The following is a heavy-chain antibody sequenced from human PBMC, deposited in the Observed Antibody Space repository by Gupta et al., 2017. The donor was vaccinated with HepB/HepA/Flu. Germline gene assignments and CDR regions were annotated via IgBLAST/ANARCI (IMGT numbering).Heavy chain of an antibody. J-gene: IGHJ4*02. CDR2: ISGSGGST. CDR3: AKDRWQLAYYFDY. CDR1: GFTFSRYA. D-gene: IGHD6-6*01. V-gene: IGHV3-23*01. Sequence: EVQLLESGGGLVQPGGSLRLSCAAPGFTFSRYAMSWVRQAPGKGLEWVSAISGSGGSTYYADAVKGRFTISRDNSKNTLYLQMKSLRAEDTAVYYCAKDRWQLAYYFDYWGQGTLVTVSS.